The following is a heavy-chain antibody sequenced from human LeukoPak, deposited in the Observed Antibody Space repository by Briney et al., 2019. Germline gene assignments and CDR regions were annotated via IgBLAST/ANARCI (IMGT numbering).Heavy chain of an antibody. CDR3: ARGSEDYDSSGYYYDLGDY. CDR1: GFTFSSCG. D-gene: IGHD3-22*01. J-gene: IGHJ4*02. Sequence: PGGSLRLSCAASGFTFSSCGMHWVRQAPGKGLEWVAVILYEGNNKYYADSVKGRFTISRDNSKNKQYLQMNSLRREDTAVYYCARGSEDYDSSGYYYDLGDYWGQGALVTVSS. CDR2: ILYEGNNK. V-gene: IGHV3-30*03.